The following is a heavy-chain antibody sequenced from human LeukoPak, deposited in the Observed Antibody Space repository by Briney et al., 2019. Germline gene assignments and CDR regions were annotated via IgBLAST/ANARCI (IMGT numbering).Heavy chain of an antibody. D-gene: IGHD6-19*01. V-gene: IGHV3-30*03. CDR1: GFTFSSYG. CDR2: ISYDGSNK. J-gene: IGHJ4*02. CDR3: AAITGYSSGWYLGDFDY. Sequence: GGSLRLSCAASGFTFSSYGMHRVRQAPGKGLEWVAVISYDGSNKYYADSVKGRFTISRDNSKNTLYLQMNSLRAEDTAVYYCAAITGYSSGWYLGDFDYWGQGTLVTVSS.